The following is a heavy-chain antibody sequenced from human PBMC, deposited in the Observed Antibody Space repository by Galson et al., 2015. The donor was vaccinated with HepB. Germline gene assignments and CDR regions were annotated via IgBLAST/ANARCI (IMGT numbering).Heavy chain of an antibody. V-gene: IGHV3-21*01. D-gene: IGHD6-25*01. CDR3: ARAAAEGGFDY. CDR2: ISSSSSYI. CDR1: GFTFSSYS. J-gene: IGHJ4*02. Sequence: SLRLSCAASGFTFSSYSMNWVHQAPGKGLEWVSSISSSSSYIYYADSVKGRFAISRDNAKNSLYLQMNSLRAEDTAVYYCARAAAEGGFDYWGQGTLVTVSS.